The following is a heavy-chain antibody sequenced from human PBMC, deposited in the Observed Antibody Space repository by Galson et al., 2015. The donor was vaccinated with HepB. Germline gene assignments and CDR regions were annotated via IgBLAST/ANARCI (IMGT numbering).Heavy chain of an antibody. J-gene: IGHJ4*02. CDR3: ARGNGSGKLDY. V-gene: IGHV3-74*01. D-gene: IGHD3-10*01. Sequence: SLRLSCAASGFTFSSYWMHWVRQAPGKGLVWVSRIHSAGSSTDYADSVKGRFTISRDNAKNTLYLQMNSLRAEDTAVYYCARGNGSGKLDYWGQGTLVTVSS. CDR2: IHSAGSST. CDR1: GFTFSSYW.